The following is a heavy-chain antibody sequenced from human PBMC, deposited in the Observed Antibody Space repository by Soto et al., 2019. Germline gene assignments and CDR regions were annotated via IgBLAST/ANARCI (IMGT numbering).Heavy chain of an antibody. Sequence: PSETLSLTCTVSGGSISSSSYYWGWIRQPPGKGLEWIGSIYNSGSTYYNPSLKSRVTISVDTSKNQFSLKLSSVTATDTAVYYCASHCSGGSCYSHWGQGTLVTVSS. J-gene: IGHJ4*02. D-gene: IGHD2-15*01. V-gene: IGHV4-39*01. CDR1: GGSISSSSYY. CDR2: IYNSGST. CDR3: ASHCSGGSCYSH.